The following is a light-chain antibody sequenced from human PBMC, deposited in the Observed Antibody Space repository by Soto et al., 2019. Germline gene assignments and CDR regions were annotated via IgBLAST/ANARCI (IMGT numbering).Light chain of an antibody. CDR2: AAS. V-gene: IGKV1-39*01. CDR3: QQSYSSPPT. CDR1: QSISNF. J-gene: IGKJ2*01. Sequence: DIQMTQSPSSLSASVGDRVTITCRASQSISNFLNWYQQRPGKAPKFLIYAASSLQSGVPSRFSGRESGTDFTLTISSLQPEDFATYYCQQSYSSPPTFGQGTKLEIK.